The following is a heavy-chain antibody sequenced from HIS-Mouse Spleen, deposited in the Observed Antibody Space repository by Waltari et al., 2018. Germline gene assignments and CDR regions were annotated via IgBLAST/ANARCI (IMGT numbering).Heavy chain of an antibody. J-gene: IGHJ2*01. V-gene: IGHV4-39*07. CDR3: AREIPYSSSWYDWYFDL. CDR2: IYYSGRT. CDR1: GGSISSSSYY. D-gene: IGHD6-13*01. Sequence: QLQLQESGPGLVKPSETLSLTCTVSGGSISSSSYYWGWIRQPPGKGLGWLGGIYYSGRTYSNPPLKSRVTISVDTSKNQFSLKLSSVTAADTAVYYCAREIPYSSSWYDWYFDLWGRGTLVTVSS.